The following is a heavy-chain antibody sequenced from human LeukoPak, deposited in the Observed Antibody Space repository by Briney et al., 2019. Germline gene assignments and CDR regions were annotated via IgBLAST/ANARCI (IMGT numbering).Heavy chain of an antibody. CDR1: GGSFSDYY. CDR3: ARVWDDYGDYAAGGQLDVTEGLYDY. Sequence: PSETLSLTCAVYGGSFSDYYWSWFRQPPGKGLEWIGEINHSGSINYNPSLKSRVTISVDTSKNQFSLKLSSVTAADTAVYYCARVWDDYGDYAAGGQLDVTEGLYDYWGQGTLVTVSS. V-gene: IGHV4-34*01. J-gene: IGHJ4*02. CDR2: INHSGSI. D-gene: IGHD4-17*01.